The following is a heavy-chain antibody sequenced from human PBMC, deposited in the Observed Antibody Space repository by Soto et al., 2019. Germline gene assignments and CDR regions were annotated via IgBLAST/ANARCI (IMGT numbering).Heavy chain of an antibody. V-gene: IGHV1-18*01. J-gene: IGHJ4*02. CDR1: GXPFTSYX. CDR2: ISAYNGNT. D-gene: IGHD5-12*01. CDR3: ASGNIVAXEYNFDY. Sequence: CKASGXPFTSYXXXXVRQAPGQGLEWMGWISAYNGNTNYAQKLQGRVTMTTDTSTSTAYMELRSLRSDDTAVYYCASGNIVAXEYNFDYWGQGTLVTVSS.